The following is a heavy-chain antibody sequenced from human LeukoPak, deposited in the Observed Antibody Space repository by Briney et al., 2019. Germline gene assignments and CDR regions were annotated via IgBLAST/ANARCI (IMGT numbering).Heavy chain of an antibody. CDR1: GFTFSSYE. Sequence: GGSLRLSCAASGFTFSSYEMNWVRQAPGKGLEWVSYISSSGSTIYYADSVKGRFTISRDNAKNSLYLQMNSLRPEDTAVYYCARFETGVYYYYGLDVWGQGTTVTVSS. CDR3: ARFETGVYYYYGLDV. D-gene: IGHD7-27*01. V-gene: IGHV3-48*03. J-gene: IGHJ6*02. CDR2: ISSSGSTI.